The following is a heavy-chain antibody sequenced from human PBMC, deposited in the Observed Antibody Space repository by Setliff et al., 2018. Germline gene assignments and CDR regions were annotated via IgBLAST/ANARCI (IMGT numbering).Heavy chain of an antibody. J-gene: IGHJ4*02. CDR2: IYYSGST. V-gene: IGHV4-30-4*08. CDR1: GGSISSGDYY. CDR3: ARGYYDILTGYYIGY. D-gene: IGHD3-9*01. Sequence: PSETLSLTCTVSGGSISSGDYYWSWIRQPPGKGLEWIGYIYYSGSTYYNPSLKSRVTISVDTSKNQFSLKLSSVTAADTAVYYCARGYYDILTGYYIGYWGQGTPVTSPQ.